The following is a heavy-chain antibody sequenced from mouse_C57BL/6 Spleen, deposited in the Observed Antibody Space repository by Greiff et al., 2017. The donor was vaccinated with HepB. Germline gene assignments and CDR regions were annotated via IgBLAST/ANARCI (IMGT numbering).Heavy chain of an antibody. D-gene: IGHD2-5*01. Sequence: QVQLQQSGAELARPGASVKMSCKASGYTFTSYTMHWVKQRPGQGLEWIGYINPSSGYTKYNQKFKDKATLTADKSSSTAYMQLSSLTSEDSAVYYCARSGVTTYFDYWGQGTTLTVSS. V-gene: IGHV1-4*01. CDR2: INPSSGYT. CDR1: GYTFTSYT. CDR3: ARSGVTTYFDY. J-gene: IGHJ2*01.